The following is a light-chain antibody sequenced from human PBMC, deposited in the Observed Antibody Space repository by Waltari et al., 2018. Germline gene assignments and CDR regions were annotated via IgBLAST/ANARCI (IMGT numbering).Light chain of an antibody. CDR2: LGS. V-gene: IGKV2-28*01. J-gene: IGKJ1*01. CDR1: QSLLHSNGHNY. CDR3: MQALETWT. Sequence: IVMTQSPLFLPVSPGEPAAISCRSSQSLLHSNGHNYLDWYLQKPGQSPQLLIYLGSHRASGVPDRVSGSGSGTDFTLKISRVEAEDVGIYFCMQALETWTFGQGTKVEIK.